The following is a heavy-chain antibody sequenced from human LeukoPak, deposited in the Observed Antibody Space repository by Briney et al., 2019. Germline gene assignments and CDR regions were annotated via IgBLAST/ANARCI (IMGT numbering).Heavy chain of an antibody. CDR3: AGSRDGYSLFALNYYYMDV. D-gene: IGHD5-24*01. CDR2: INPNSGGT. Sequence: ASVKVSCKASGYTSTGYYMHWVRQAPGQGLEWMGRINPNSGGTNYAQKFQGRVTMARDTSISTAYMELSRLRSDDTAVYYCAGSRDGYSLFALNYYYMDVWGKGTTVTVSS. CDR1: GYTSTGYY. J-gene: IGHJ6*03. V-gene: IGHV1-2*06.